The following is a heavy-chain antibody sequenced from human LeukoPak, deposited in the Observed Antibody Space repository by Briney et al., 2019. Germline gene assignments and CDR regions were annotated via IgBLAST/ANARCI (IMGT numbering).Heavy chain of an antibody. Sequence: SETLSLTCTVSGGSVNDYYWNWLRQPPGKGLEWIGNIYYSGSTDYNPSIKSRVTMSVDTSKNQVSLKLTSVTAADTAVYYCARQGVVVAINWFDLWGQGTLVTVSS. V-gene: IGHV4-59*08. CDR2: IYYSGST. J-gene: IGHJ5*02. D-gene: IGHD3-22*01. CDR1: GGSVNDYY. CDR3: ARQGVVVAINWFDL.